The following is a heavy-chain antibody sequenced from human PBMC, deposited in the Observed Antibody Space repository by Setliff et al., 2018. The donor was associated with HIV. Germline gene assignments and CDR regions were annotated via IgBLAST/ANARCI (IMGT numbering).Heavy chain of an antibody. Sequence: PSETLSLTCTVSGGSISSGDYFWSWIRQLPGTGLEWIGYIYYSGTTYYNPSLKGRVTLSLDSSKNHLTLKLTSVSAADTGLYYCARGRRLFGSGPAYYWGQGSLVTVSS. J-gene: IGHJ4*02. CDR3: ARGRRLFGSGPAYY. CDR2: IYYSGTT. D-gene: IGHD3-10*01. V-gene: IGHV4-31*02. CDR1: GGSISSGDYF.